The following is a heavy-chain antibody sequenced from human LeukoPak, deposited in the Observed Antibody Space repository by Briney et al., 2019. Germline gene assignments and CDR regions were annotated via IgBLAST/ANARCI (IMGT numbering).Heavy chain of an antibody. CDR2: IQTNGNT. J-gene: IGHJ4*02. Sequence: SETLSLTCTVSGGSISTHNWSWIRQPAGQGLEWIGRIQTNGNTIYSPSLKSRVTMSVDTSKNQFSLKLSFVTAADTAVYFCAREMDYVWGSYDYWGQGTLVAVSS. CDR3: AREMDYVWGSYDY. V-gene: IGHV4-4*07. D-gene: IGHD3-16*01. CDR1: GGSISTHN.